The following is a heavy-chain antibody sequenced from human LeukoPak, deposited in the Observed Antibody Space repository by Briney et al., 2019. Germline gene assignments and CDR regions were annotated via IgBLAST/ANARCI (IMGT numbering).Heavy chain of an antibody. Sequence: PGRSLRLSCAASGFTFSSYGMHWVRQAPGKGGEGVAVIWYDGSITSYADPVKARFTISRDNSKNTLYLQMNSLRAEDTAVYYCAKALIPRDTAMVKGYWGQGTLVTVSS. CDR2: IWYDGSIT. CDR3: AKALIPRDTAMVKGY. V-gene: IGHV3-33*06. D-gene: IGHD5-18*01. CDR1: GFTFSSYG. J-gene: IGHJ4*02.